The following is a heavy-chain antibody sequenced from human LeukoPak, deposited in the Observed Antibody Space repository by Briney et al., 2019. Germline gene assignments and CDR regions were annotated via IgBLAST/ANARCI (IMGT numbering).Heavy chain of an antibody. V-gene: IGHV1-46*01. CDR1: GYTFTSYY. CDR3: ARAQPTNGYNSDYYYYYYMDV. J-gene: IGHJ6*03. D-gene: IGHD5-24*01. Sequence: GASVKVSCKASGYTFTSYYMHWVRQAPGQGLEWMGIINPSCGSTSYAQKFQGRVTMTRDMSTSTVYMELSSLRSEDTAVYYCARAQPTNGYNSDYYYYYYMDVWGKGTTVTVSS. CDR2: INPSCGST.